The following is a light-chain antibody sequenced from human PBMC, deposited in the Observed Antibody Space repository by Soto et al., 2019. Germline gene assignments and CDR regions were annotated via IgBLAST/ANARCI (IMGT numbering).Light chain of an antibody. Sequence: EIVLTQSPATLSLSPGERATLSCRASQSVSSYLAWYQQKPGQAPRLLIYDASNTATGIPDRFSGSGSGTDFTLTISKLEPEEFAVFYCQHYGSSPAFGQGTNVEIK. CDR3: QHYGSSPA. J-gene: IGKJ1*01. CDR1: QSVSSY. CDR2: DAS. V-gene: IGKV3-20*01.